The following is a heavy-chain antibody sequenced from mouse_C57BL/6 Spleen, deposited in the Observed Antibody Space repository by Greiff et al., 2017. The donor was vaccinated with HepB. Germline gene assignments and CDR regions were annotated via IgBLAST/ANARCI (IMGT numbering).Heavy chain of an antibody. D-gene: IGHD3-2*02. CDR1: GYAFSSSW. Sequence: VKLQESGPELVKPGASVKISCKASGYAFSSSWMNWVKQRPGKGLEWIGRIYPGDGDTNYNGKFKGKATLTADKSSSTAYMQLSSLTSEDAAVYFWASPDSSGYRLWYAYWGQGTLVTVAA. V-gene: IGHV1-82*01. J-gene: IGHJ3*01. CDR3: ASPDSSGYRLWYAY. CDR2: IYPGDGDT.